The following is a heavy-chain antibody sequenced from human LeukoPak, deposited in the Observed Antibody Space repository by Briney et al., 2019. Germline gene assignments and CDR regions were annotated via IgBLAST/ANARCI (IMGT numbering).Heavy chain of an antibody. D-gene: IGHD2-21*01. J-gene: IGHJ3*02. Sequence: GGTLRLSCAASGFTFSSHGMNWVRQAPGKGLEWVSGISPSGGITYYTDSVKGRFTISRDNSKNTQSLQMNSLRAEDTAVYYCARPPKRYSSGAFDIWGQGTMVTVSS. V-gene: IGHV3-23*01. CDR2: ISPSGGIT. CDR1: GFTFSSHG. CDR3: ARPPKRYSSGAFDI.